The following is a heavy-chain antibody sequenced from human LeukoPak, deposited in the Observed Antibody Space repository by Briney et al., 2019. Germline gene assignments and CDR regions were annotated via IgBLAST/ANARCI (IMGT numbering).Heavy chain of an antibody. CDR3: AKDPYGTRYFDY. D-gene: IGHD2-2*01. CDR2: LSGSGYNT. J-gene: IGHJ4*02. Sequence: GGSLRLSCAASGFTFSSHALSWVRQAPGKGLEWVSSLSGSGYNTYYADSVKGRFPISRDNSKNTVYLQMNSLRAEDTAVYYCAKDPYGTRYFDYWGQGTLVTVSS. CDR1: GFTFSSHA. V-gene: IGHV3-23*01.